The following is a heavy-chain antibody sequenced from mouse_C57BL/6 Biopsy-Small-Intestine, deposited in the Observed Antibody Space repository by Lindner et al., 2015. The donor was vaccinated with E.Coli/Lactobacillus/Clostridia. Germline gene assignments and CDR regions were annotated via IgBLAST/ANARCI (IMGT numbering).Heavy chain of an antibody. CDR1: LTLIEQSM. V-gene: IGHV1-83*01. J-gene: IGHJ2*01. CDR2: DPAESKRI. D-gene: IGHD2-2*01. CDR3: TSTMVRGVIQTTYFDH. Sequence: SVKVSCKVSGLTLIEQSMHWMRLAPGRGLEWMGGFDPAESKRIFPQKFQGRVTMTEDSSTDTAYMELSSLTSEDTAVYFCATSTMVRGVIQTTYFDHWGQGTLVTVSS.